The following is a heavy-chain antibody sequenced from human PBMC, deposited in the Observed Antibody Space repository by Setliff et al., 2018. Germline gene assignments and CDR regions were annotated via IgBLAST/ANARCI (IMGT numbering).Heavy chain of an antibody. J-gene: IGHJ6*03. CDR2: VYSDGTI. Sequence: ETLSLTCTVSGGSISNYWWCWIRQPAGKGLEWIGRVYSDGTIDYNSSLKSRVTMSADTSKNQLSLTLTSVTAADTAVYYCAREQWLDPPGYYYMDVWAKGTTVTVSS. D-gene: IGHD6-19*01. CDR1: GGSISNYW. V-gene: IGHV4-4*07. CDR3: AREQWLDPPGYYYMDV.